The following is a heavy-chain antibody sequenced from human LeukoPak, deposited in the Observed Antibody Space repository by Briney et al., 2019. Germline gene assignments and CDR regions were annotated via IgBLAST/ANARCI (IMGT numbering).Heavy chain of an antibody. J-gene: IGHJ4*02. D-gene: IGHD1-20*01. CDR3: ARRRYNWNAIDY. V-gene: IGHV3-11*01. Sequence: GGSLRLSCAASGFTFSDYYMSWIRQAPGKGQEWVSYISSSGSTLYYADSVKGRITISRDNAKNSLYLQMNSLRAEDTAVYYCARRRYNWNAIDYWGQGTLVTVSS. CDR1: GFTFSDYY. CDR2: ISSSGSTL.